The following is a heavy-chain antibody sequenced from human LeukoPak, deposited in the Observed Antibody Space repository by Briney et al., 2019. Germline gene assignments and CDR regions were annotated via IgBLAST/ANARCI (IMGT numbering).Heavy chain of an antibody. CDR2: IYSGGST. D-gene: IGHD3-22*01. J-gene: IGHJ3*02. CDR3: VSVITSPDAFDI. Sequence: GGSLRFSCAASGFTVSSNYMSWVRQAPGKGLEWVSVIYSGGSTYYADSVKGRFTISRDNSKNTLYLQMNSLRAEDTAVYYCVSVITSPDAFDIWGQGTMVTVSS. V-gene: IGHV3-53*01. CDR1: GFTVSSNY.